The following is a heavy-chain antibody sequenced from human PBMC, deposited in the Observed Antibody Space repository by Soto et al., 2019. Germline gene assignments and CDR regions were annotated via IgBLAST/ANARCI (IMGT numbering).Heavy chain of an antibody. Sequence: QVQLVESGGGVVQPGRSLRVSCAASGFTFSNYGMHWVRQAPGKGLEWVAVIWYDGSNEYYADSVKGRFTISRDNSKNTMYLQMNRLRAEDTAVYYCARELHDSAGAFEIWGQWTMVTVS. CDR2: IWYDGSNE. J-gene: IGHJ3*02. CDR1: GFTFSNYG. CDR3: ARELHDSAGAFEI. V-gene: IGHV3-33*01. D-gene: IGHD2-21*02.